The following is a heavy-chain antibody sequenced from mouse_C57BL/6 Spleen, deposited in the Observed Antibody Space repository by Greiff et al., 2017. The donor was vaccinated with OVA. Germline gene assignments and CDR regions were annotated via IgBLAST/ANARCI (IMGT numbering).Heavy chain of an antibody. J-gene: IGHJ1*03. CDR2: INPDSSTI. D-gene: IGHD2-2*01. CDR1: GIDFSRYW. CDR3: ASIYYGSYWYFDV. V-gene: IGHV4-1*01. Sequence: AASGIDFSRYWMSWVRRAPGKGLEWIGEINPDSSTINYAPSLKDKFIISRDNAKNTLYLQMSKVRSEDTALYYCASIYYGSYWYFDVWGTGTTVTVSS.